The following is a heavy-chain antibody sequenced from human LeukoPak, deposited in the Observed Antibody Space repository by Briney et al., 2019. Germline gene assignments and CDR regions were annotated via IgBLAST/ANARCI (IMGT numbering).Heavy chain of an antibody. CDR2: IGDSGATT. Sequence: GSLRLSCAASGFTLSSYAMTWVRQAPGKGLEWVSDIGDSGATTYYADSVKGRFTISRDNSKNTLYLQMSSLRAEDTAVYFCASFHYYGSGAYYLSYWGQGTLVTVSS. D-gene: IGHD3-10*01. V-gene: IGHV3-23*01. CDR3: ASFHYYGSGAYYLSY. CDR1: GFTLSSYA. J-gene: IGHJ4*02.